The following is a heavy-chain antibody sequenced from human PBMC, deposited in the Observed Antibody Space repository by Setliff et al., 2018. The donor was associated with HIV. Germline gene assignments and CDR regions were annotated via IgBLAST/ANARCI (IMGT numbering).Heavy chain of an antibody. D-gene: IGHD2-8*01. CDR1: GYTFTGYF. Sequence: WASVKVSCKASGYTFTGYFLHWVRQAPGQGLEWMGRINPNSGGTNYAQKSQGRVTMTRDTSITTAYMELSRLRSDDTAVYFCATKVYCTNGVCLDAFDLWGQGTMVTVSS. CDR2: INPNSGGT. CDR3: ATKVYCTNGVCLDAFDL. J-gene: IGHJ3*01. V-gene: IGHV1-2*06.